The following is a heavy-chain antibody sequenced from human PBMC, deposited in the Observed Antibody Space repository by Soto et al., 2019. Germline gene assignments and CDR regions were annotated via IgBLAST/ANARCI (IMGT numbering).Heavy chain of an antibody. CDR3: ANQRYYDFWSGYYEDWFDP. Sequence: EVQLLESGGGLVQPGGSLRLSCAASGFTFSNYAMSWVRQAPGKGLEWVSAISGSGGGTSYADSVKGRFTISRDNSKNTLYLQMNSLRAEDTAIYYCANQRYYDFWSGYYEDWFDPWGQGTLVTVSS. V-gene: IGHV3-23*01. CDR2: ISGSGGGT. D-gene: IGHD3-3*01. CDR1: GFTFSNYA. J-gene: IGHJ5*02.